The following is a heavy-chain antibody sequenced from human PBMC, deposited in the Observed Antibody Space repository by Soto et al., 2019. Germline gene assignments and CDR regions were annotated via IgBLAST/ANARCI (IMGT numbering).Heavy chain of an antibody. CDR1: GGSISSGDYY. CDR2: IYYSGST. J-gene: IGHJ5*02. V-gene: IGHV4-30-4*01. Sequence: QVQLQESGPGLVKPSQTLSLTCTVSGGSISSGDYYWSWIRQPPGKGLEWIGYIYYSGSTYYNPSLKSRVTISVDTSKNQFCLKLSSVTAADTAVYYCARGTYYDSSGYTGDWFDPWGQGTLVTVS. D-gene: IGHD3-22*01. CDR3: ARGTYYDSSGYTGDWFDP.